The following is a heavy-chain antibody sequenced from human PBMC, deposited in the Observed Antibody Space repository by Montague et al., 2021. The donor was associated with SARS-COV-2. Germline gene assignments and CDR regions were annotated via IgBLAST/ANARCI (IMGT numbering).Heavy chain of an antibody. Sequence: YAISGDSVSSNIATWNWIRQSPSRGLEWLGRTYYRSKWYNDYAESVKSRITIDPDTSKHQFSPHLNSVTPEDTAVYYCARIPVGSKYYFDFWGQGTLVTVSS. J-gene: IGHJ4*02. V-gene: IGHV6-1*01. D-gene: IGHD2-2*01. CDR3: ARIPVGSKYYFDF. CDR1: GDSVSSNIAT. CDR2: TYYRSKWYN.